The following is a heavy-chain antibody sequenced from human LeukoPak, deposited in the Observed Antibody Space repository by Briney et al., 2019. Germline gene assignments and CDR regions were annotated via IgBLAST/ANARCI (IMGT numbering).Heavy chain of an antibody. CDR1: GFTFSTLP. V-gene: IGHV3-64D*06. Sequence: GGSLRLSCSASGFTFSTLPMHWVRQAPGKGLEYVSGSSSNGGSTYYADSVKGRFTISRDNSKSTLYLQMSSLRPEDTAVYYCVNQISGWVYWGQGTLVTVSS. J-gene: IGHJ4*02. D-gene: IGHD6-19*01. CDR2: SSSNGGST. CDR3: VNQISGWVY.